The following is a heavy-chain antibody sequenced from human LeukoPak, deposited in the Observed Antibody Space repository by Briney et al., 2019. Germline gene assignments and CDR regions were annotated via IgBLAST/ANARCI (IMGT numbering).Heavy chain of an antibody. D-gene: IGHD2-15*01. CDR3: ARDALGYCSGGSCFGSYTDFDY. CDR2: VNSDGSST. V-gene: IGHV3-74*01. CDR1: GFTFSSYW. J-gene: IGHJ4*02. Sequence: GGSLRLSCAASGFTFSSYWMHWVRQAPGKGLVWVSRVNSDGSSTSYADSVKGRFTISRDNAKNTLYLQMNSLRAEDTAVYYCARDALGYCSGGSCFGSYTDFDYWGRGTLVTVSS.